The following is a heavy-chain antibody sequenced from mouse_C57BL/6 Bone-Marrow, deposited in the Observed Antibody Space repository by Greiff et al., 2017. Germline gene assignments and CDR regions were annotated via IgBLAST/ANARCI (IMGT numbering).Heavy chain of an antibody. CDR1: GYTFTSYW. Sequence: QVQLQQPGAELVKPGASVKLSCKASGYTFTSYWMQWVKQRPGQGLEWIGVIDPSDSYTNYNQKFKGKATLTVDTSSSTAYMQRSSLTSEDSAVYYCARSNWDPWFAYWGQGTLVTVSA. D-gene: IGHD4-1*02. CDR2: IDPSDSYT. CDR3: ARSNWDPWFAY. V-gene: IGHV1-50*01. J-gene: IGHJ3*01.